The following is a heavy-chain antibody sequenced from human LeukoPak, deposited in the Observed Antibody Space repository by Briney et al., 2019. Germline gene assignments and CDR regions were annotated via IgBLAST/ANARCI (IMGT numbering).Heavy chain of an antibody. CDR3: ARIEDVTRGYNHAYYFDY. V-gene: IGHV4-39*07. CDR1: GDSIRSVSYY. J-gene: IGHJ4*02. Sequence: SETLSLTCSVSGDSIRSVSYYWGWIRQPPGKGPEWIGNIYYSGSTYYSPSLKSRVTMSIDTSKKQFSLKLRTATAADTAVYYCARIEDVTRGYNHAYYFDYWGQGTLVTVSS. D-gene: IGHD5-18*01. CDR2: IYYSGST.